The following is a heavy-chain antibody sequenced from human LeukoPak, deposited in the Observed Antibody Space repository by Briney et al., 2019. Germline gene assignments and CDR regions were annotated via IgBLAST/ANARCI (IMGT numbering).Heavy chain of an antibody. J-gene: IGHJ4*02. Sequence: GGSLRLSCAASGFTFSSYAMSWVRQAPGKGLEWVSAISGSGGSTYYADSVKGRFTISRDNSKNTLYLQMNSLRAEDTAVYYCAKDKYYYDSPGNFDYWGQGTLVTVSS. CDR2: ISGSGGST. V-gene: IGHV3-23*01. CDR3: AKDKYYYDSPGNFDY. D-gene: IGHD3-22*01. CDR1: GFTFSSYA.